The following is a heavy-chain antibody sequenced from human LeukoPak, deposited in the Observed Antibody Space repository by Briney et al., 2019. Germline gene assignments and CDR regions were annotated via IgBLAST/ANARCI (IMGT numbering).Heavy chain of an antibody. CDR2: IYTSGST. CDR3: ARFQIPSGAFDI. D-gene: IGHD3-3*01. V-gene: IGHV4-61*02. CDR1: GGSISCGSYY. J-gene: IGHJ3*02. Sequence: PSQTLSLACTVSGGSISCGSYYWSWIRQPAGKGLEWIGRIYTSGSTNYNPSLKSRLTISVDTSKNQFSLKLSSVTAADTAVYYCARFQIPSGAFDIWGQGTMVTVSS.